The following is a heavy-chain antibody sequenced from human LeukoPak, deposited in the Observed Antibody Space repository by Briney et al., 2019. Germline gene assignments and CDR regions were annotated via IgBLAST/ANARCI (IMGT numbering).Heavy chain of an antibody. J-gene: IGHJ6*03. V-gene: IGHV3-21*01. CDR1: GFTFSSYS. CDR3: ARDHSSDYSNYYYYYMDV. Sequence: GGSLRLSCAASGFTFSSYSMNWVRQPPGKGLEWVSSISSSSSYINYADSVKGRFTISRDNAKNSLYLQMNSLRAEDTAVYYCARDHSSDYSNYYYYYMDVWGKGTTVTVSS. D-gene: IGHD4-11*01. CDR2: ISSSSSYI.